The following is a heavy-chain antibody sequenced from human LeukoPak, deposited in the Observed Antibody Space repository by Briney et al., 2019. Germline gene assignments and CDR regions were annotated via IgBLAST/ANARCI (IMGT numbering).Heavy chain of an antibody. CDR2: ISYDGSNQ. V-gene: IGHV3-30*18. CDR1: GFTFNNYG. D-gene: IGHD3-10*01. CDR3: AKEVLRGMAPGVAGWFDP. Sequence: PVGSLRLSSAASGFTFNNYGTHWVRQAPGKGLEWVAVISYDGSNQYYADSAKGRFTISRDNSQNTLYLQMNSLKFEDTAVYYCAKEVLRGMAPGVAGWFDPWGQGTLVTVSS. J-gene: IGHJ5*02.